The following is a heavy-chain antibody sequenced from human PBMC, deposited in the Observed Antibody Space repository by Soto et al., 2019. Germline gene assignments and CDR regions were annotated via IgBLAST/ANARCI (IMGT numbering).Heavy chain of an antibody. V-gene: IGHV3-33*01. CDR2: IWYDGSNK. CDR3: ARENIVVVVVASRRRSFDI. D-gene: IGHD2-15*01. J-gene: IGHJ3*02. CDR1: GFTFSSYG. Sequence: QVQLVESGGGVVQPGRSLRLSCAASGFTFSSYGMHWVRQAPGKGLEWVAVIWYDGSNKYYADSVKGRFTISRDNSKKTLYLQKPSLRSKDTAVYYCARENIVVVVVASRRRSFDIWGQGTMVTVSS.